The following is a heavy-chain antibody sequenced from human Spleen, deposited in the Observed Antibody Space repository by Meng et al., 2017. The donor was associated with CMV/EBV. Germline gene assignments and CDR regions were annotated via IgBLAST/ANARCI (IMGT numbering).Heavy chain of an antibody. V-gene: IGHV3-20*04. CDR3: ARGYTYVDFHFYGMDV. Sequence: GGSLRLSCAASGFTFHDFGMGWVRQAPGKGLERVSGINGKGGSIGYADSVKGRFSISRDNAKNSLFLQMNSLRAEDTGVYFCARGYTYVDFHFYGMDVWGQGTTVTVSS. J-gene: IGHJ6*02. D-gene: IGHD2/OR15-2a*01. CDR2: INGKGGSI. CDR1: GFTFHDFG.